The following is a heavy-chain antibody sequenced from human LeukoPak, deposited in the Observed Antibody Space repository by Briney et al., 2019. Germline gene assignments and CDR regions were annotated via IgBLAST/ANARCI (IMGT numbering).Heavy chain of an antibody. CDR3: ARFRPGSRYQLTYYFES. J-gene: IGHJ4*02. CDR2: IYTSGST. Sequence: PSETLSLTCTVSGGSISSHYWSWIRLPAGKGLEWIGRIYTSGSTNSNPSLKSRVTMSVDTSKNQFSLMLNSVTAADTAVYYCARFRPGSRYQLTYYFESWGRGKLVTVSS. D-gene: IGHD3-9*01. CDR1: GGSISSHY. V-gene: IGHV4-4*07.